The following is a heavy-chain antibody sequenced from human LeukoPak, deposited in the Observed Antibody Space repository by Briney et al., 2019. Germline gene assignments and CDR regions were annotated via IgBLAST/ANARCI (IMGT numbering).Heavy chain of an antibody. Sequence: GGSLRLSCEASGFTFSDYSMNWVRQAPRKGLEWISYISSSSSIIYNADSVKGRFTISRDNVKNSLYLQMNSLRDEDTAVYFCVRVEKEFGPRGGYFDYWGQGTLVTVSS. CDR3: VRVEKEFGPRGGYFDY. D-gene: IGHD3-10*01. CDR1: GFTFSDYS. J-gene: IGHJ4*02. CDR2: ISSSSSII. V-gene: IGHV3-48*02.